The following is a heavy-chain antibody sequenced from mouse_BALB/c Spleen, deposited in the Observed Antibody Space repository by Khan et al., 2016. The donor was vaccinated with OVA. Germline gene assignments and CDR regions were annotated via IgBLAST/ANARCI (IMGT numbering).Heavy chain of an antibody. CDR2: ISYSGRT. Sequence: EVQLQESGPGLVKPSQSLSLTCTVTGYSITSDYAWNWIRQFPGNKLEWMGYISYSGRTSYNPSLKSRISITRDTSKNQFFLQLNSVTTEDTATYYCARSVTITTVVATDFDYWGQGTTITVSS. V-gene: IGHV3-2*02. J-gene: IGHJ2*01. CDR3: ARSVTITTVVATDFDY. CDR1: GYSITSDYA. D-gene: IGHD1-1*01.